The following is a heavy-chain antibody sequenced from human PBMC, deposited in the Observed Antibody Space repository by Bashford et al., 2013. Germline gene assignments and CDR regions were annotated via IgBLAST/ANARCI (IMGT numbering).Heavy chain of an antibody. CDR1: GGSFSGYY. CDR3: ARVAYGEPTMDV. V-gene: IGHV4-34*01. D-gene: IGHD4-17*01. CDR2: INHSGST. Sequence: SSETLSLTCAVYGGSFSGYYWSWIRQPPGKGLEWIGEINHSGSTYYNPSLRSRVAISLDTSKNQFSLKLSSVTAADTAVYYCARVAYGEPTMDVWGKGTTVTVSS. J-gene: IGHJ6*04.